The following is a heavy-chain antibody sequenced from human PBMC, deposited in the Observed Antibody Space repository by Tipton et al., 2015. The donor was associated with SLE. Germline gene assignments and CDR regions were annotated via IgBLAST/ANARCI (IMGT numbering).Heavy chain of an antibody. CDR1: DGSFSGYH. CDR3: ARGVAYYYESGSLDR. V-gene: IGHV4-34*01. CDR2: INYSGST. D-gene: IGHD3-10*01. J-gene: IGHJ3*02. Sequence: TLSLTCTIYDGSFSGYHWSWIRQPPGKGLEWIGEINYSGSTNYNPSLKSRVTISIGTSKNQLSLKLTSVTAADTAVYYCARGVAYYYESGSLDRWGQGTMVTVSS.